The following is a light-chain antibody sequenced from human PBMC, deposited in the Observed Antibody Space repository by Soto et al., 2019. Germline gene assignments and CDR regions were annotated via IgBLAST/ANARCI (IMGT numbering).Light chain of an antibody. CDR3: QQYDNIILS. CDR2: GAS. CDR1: QSVGNY. V-gene: IGKV1-33*01. Sequence: QMTRSPTSLIPSFGDRVTLTCQASQSVGNYLNWYQQKRGEPPRLLISGASNLEPGFPARFSGSGSGADFTLIISDLQPEDVATYSCQQYDNIILSFGGGTKVDI. J-gene: IGKJ4*01.